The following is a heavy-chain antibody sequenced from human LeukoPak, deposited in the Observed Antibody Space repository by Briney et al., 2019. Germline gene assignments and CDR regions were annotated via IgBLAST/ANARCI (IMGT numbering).Heavy chain of an antibody. J-gene: IGHJ3*02. V-gene: IGHV3-48*03. Sequence: GRSLRLSCAASGLTFSSYEMNWVRQAPGKGLEWVSYISSSGSTIYYADSVKGRFTISRDNAKNSLYLQMNSLRAEDTAVYYCARTYYDFWSGYFHTQKSGAFDIWGQGTMVTVSS. CDR1: GLTFSSYE. D-gene: IGHD3-3*01. CDR3: ARTYYDFWSGYFHTQKSGAFDI. CDR2: ISSSGSTI.